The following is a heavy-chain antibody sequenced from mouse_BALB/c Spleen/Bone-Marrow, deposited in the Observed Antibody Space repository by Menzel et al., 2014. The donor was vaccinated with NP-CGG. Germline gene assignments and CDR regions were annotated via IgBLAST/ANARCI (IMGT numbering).Heavy chain of an antibody. CDR2: ISNGGGST. CDR3: ARGGIYYGMDY. V-gene: IGHV5-12*02. Sequence: EVQLVESGGGLVQPGGSLKLSCATSGFTSSDYYMYWVRQTPEKRLEWVAYISNGGGSTYYPDTVKGRFTISRDNAKNTLYLQMSRLKSEDTAMYYCARGGIYYGMDYWGQGTSVTVSS. CDR1: GFTSSDYY. J-gene: IGHJ4*01.